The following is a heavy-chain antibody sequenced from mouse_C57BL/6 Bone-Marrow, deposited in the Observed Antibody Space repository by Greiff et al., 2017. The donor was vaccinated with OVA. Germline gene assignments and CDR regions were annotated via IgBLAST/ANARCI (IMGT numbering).Heavy chain of an antibody. D-gene: IGHD2-1*01. Sequence: VQLKQSGAELVRPGASVKLSCTASGFNIKDDYMHWVKQRPEQGLEWIGWIDPENGDTEYASKFQGQATITADTSSNTAYLQLSSLTSEDTAVYYCTTRSLLCYAMDYWGQGTSGTVSS. CDR3: TTRSLLCYAMDY. J-gene: IGHJ4*01. CDR1: GFNIKDDY. CDR2: IDPENGDT. V-gene: IGHV14-4*01.